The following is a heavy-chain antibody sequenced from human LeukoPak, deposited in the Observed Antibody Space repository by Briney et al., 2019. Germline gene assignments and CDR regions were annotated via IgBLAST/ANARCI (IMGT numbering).Heavy chain of an antibody. D-gene: IGHD5-12*01. Sequence: PGGSLRLSCAASGFTFNNYAMSWVRQAPGKGLEWVSGVSGSGGRTNYVDSVKGRFTISRDNSKNTVHLQLESLRVEDTAVCYCAKGSRYNSGLLHYMDVRGKGTTVTVSS. CDR3: AKGSRYNSGLLHYMDV. CDR2: VSGSGGRT. V-gene: IGHV3-23*01. J-gene: IGHJ6*03. CDR1: GFTFNNYA.